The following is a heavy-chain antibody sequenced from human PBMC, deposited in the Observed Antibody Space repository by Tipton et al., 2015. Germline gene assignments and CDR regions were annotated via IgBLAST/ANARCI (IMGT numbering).Heavy chain of an antibody. CDR2: VYSSGST. CDR1: GGSVSSFNYY. V-gene: IGHV4-61*01. CDR3: ARDGRYDILTGHSHQYGMDV. J-gene: IGHJ6*02. Sequence: TLSLTCTVSGGSVSSFNYYWSWIRQPPGKGLEWVGYVYSSGSTNYNPSLKSRVAIFLDTSKKEISLTMTSVTAADTAVYFCARDGRYDILTGHSHQYGMDVWGQGTTVTVSS. D-gene: IGHD3-9*01.